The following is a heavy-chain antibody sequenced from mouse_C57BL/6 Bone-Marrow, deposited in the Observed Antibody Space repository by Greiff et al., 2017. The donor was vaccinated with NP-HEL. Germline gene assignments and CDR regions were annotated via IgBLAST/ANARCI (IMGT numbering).Heavy chain of an antibody. D-gene: IGHD1-1*01. Sequence: QVQLQQPGAELVKPGASVKLSCKASGYTFTTYWMQWVKQRPGQGLEWIGEIDPSDSYTNYNQQFKGKATLTVDTSSSTANMQLSSLTSEDSAVYYCARKAYYGRSYEFAYWGQGTLVTVSA. CDR1: GYTFTTYW. J-gene: IGHJ3*01. V-gene: IGHV1-50*01. CDR3: ARKAYYGRSYEFAY. CDR2: IDPSDSYT.